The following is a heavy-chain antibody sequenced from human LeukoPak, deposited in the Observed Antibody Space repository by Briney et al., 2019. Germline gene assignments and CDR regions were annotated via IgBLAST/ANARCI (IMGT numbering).Heavy chain of an antibody. J-gene: IGHJ4*02. V-gene: IGHV3-23*01. CDR3: AKGDYYGSGPFDY. CDR2: ISGSGGGT. Sequence: GGSLRLSCAASGFAFRNYAISWVRQAPGKGLEWVSAISGSGGGTYYADSVKGRFTISRDNSKNTLYLQMNSLRAEDTAVYYCAKGDYYGSGPFDYWGQGTLVTVSS. CDR1: GFAFRNYA. D-gene: IGHD3-10*01.